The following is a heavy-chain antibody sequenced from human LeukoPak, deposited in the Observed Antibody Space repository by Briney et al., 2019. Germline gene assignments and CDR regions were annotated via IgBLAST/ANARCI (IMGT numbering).Heavy chain of an antibody. Sequence: ASVKVSCKASGYTFTGYYMHWVRQAPGQGLEWMGRINPNSGGTNYAQKFQGRVTMTRDTSISTAYMELSRLRSDDTAVYYCARSPSYYDILTGYYRGDFDYWGQGTLVTVSS. J-gene: IGHJ4*02. V-gene: IGHV1-2*06. CDR1: GYTFTGYY. CDR3: ARSPSYYDILTGYYRGDFDY. D-gene: IGHD3-9*01. CDR2: INPNSGGT.